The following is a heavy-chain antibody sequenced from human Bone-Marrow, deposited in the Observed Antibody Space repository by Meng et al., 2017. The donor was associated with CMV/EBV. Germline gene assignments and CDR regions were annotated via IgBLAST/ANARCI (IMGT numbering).Heavy chain of an antibody. CDR3: ARDPGSLDQDADYYYYYGMDV. V-gene: IGHV3-23*01. CDR2: ISGSGGST. D-gene: IGHD1-14*01. J-gene: IGHJ6*02. CDR1: GFTFSSYA. Sequence: GESLKISCAASGFTFSSYAMSWVRQAPGKGLEWVSAISGSGGSTYYADSVKGRFTISRDNSKNTLYLQMNSLRAEDTAVYYCARDPGSLDQDADYYYYYGMDVWGQGTTVTVSS.